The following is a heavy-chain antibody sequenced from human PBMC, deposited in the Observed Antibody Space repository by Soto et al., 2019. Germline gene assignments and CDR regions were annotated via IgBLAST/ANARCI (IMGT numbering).Heavy chain of an antibody. CDR2: IWYDGSNK. CDR3: ARDRPGAVAAPPVGMDV. Sequence: QVQLVESGGGVVQPGRSLRLSCAASGFTFSSYGMHWVRQAPGKGLEWVAVIWYDGSNKYYADSVKGRFTISRDNSKNTLNLQMNSLRAEDTAVYYCARDRPGAVAAPPVGMDVWGQGTTVTVSS. J-gene: IGHJ6*02. V-gene: IGHV3-33*01. D-gene: IGHD6-19*01. CDR1: GFTFSSYG.